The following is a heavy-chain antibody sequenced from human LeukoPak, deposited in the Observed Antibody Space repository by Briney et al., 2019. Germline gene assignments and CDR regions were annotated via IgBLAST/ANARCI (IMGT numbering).Heavy chain of an antibody. CDR1: GSSITTDFY. J-gene: IGHJ4*02. CDR2: TWHTGSA. D-gene: IGHD3-22*01. CDR3: SRRKYAYDRNGFYTENFFDT. V-gene: IGHV4-38-2*01. Sequence: KPSETLSLTCSVSGSSITTDFYWAWIRQPPGKGREWIADTWHTGSAYFNPSLKSRVTMSVDTSKNQLSLRLTSVTAADTAVYFCSRRKYAYDRNGFYTENFFDTWGLGTLVAVSS.